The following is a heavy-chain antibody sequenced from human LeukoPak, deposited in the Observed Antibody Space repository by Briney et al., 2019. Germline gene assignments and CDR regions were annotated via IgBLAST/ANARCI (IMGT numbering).Heavy chain of an antibody. V-gene: IGHV1-18*01. CDR3: ARGRGYYDSSGYYYYMDV. J-gene: IGHJ6*03. CDR1: GYTFTSYG. D-gene: IGHD3-22*01. CDR2: ISAYNGNT. Sequence: ASVKVSCKASGYTFTSYGISWVRQAPGQGLEWMGWISAYNGNTNYAQKLQGRVTITRNTSISTAYMELSSLRSEDTAVYYCARGRGYYDSSGYYYYMDVWGKGTTVTVSS.